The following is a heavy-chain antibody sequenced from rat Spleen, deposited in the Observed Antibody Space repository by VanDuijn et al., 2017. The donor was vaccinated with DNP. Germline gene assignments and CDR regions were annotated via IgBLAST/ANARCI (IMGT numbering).Heavy chain of an antibody. J-gene: IGHJ2*01. CDR1: GFTFSDYA. CDR2: IIYDGSST. V-gene: IGHV5-17*01. Sequence: EVQLVESGGGLVQPGRSLKFSCAASGFTFSDYAMAWVRQAPKKGLEWVATIIYDGSSTYYRDSVKGRFTISRDNAKSTLYLQMDSLRSEDTATYYCARAKINYGGSLFDYWGQGVMVTVSS. CDR3: ARAKINYGGSLFDY. D-gene: IGHD1-11*01.